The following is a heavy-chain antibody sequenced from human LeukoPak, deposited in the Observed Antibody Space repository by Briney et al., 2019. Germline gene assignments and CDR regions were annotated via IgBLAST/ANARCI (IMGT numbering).Heavy chain of an antibody. CDR3: AIQLWWKRAFDI. V-gene: IGHV1-24*01. D-gene: IGHD5-18*01. CDR1: GYTLTELS. J-gene: IGHJ3*02. CDR2: FDPEDGET. Sequence: ASVKVSCKVSGYTLTELSMHWVRQSPGKGLEWMGGFDPEDGETIYAQKFQGRVTMTEDTSIDTAYMELSSLRSEDTAVYYCAIQLWWKRAFDIWGQGTMVTVSS.